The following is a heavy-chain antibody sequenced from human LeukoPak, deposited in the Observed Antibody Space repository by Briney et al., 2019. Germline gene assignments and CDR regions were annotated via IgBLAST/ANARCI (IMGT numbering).Heavy chain of an antibody. CDR1: GGSFSGYY. J-gene: IGHJ4*02. CDR2: IKHRGST. Sequence: SETLSLTCAVYGGSFSGYYWSWIRQPPGKGLEWIGEIKHRGSTNYNPSLKSRVTISVDTSKNQFSLKLSSVTAADTAVYYCARGQDCTNGVCYIPFGYWGQGTLVTVSS. D-gene: IGHD2-8*01. CDR3: ARGQDCTNGVCYIPFGY. V-gene: IGHV4-34*01.